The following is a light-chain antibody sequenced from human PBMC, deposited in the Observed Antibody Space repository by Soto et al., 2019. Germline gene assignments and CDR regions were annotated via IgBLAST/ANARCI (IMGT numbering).Light chain of an antibody. CDR2: TAS. CDR1: QGISNS. J-gene: IGKJ4*01. Sequence: DIRLTQSPSFLSASVGDRVTITCRASQGISNSLVWYQQEPGKAPKLLIYTASTLHSGVPSRFSGSGSGTEFTLTISSLQPEDFATYYCEQVNSYPLTFGGGTKVEIK. V-gene: IGKV1-9*01. CDR3: EQVNSYPLT.